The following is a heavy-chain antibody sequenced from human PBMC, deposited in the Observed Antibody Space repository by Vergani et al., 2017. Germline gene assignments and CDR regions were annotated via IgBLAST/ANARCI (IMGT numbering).Heavy chain of an antibody. Sequence: EVQLVESGGGLVQPGGSLRLSCAASGFTFSSYWMSWVRQAPGKGLEWVANIKQDGSEKYYVDSVKGRFTISRDNAKNSLYLQMNSLRAEDTAVYYCAGDTASPKLQHAFDIWGQGTMVTVSS. CDR1: GFTFSSYW. CDR2: IKQDGSEK. D-gene: IGHD2-21*02. V-gene: IGHV3-7*01. J-gene: IGHJ3*02. CDR3: AGDTASPKLQHAFDI.